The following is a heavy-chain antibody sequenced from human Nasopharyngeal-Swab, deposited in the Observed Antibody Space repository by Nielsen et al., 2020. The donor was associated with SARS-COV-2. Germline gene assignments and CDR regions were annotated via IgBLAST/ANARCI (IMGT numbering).Heavy chain of an antibody. J-gene: IGHJ6*03. D-gene: IGHD4-11*01. CDR2: IYYSGST. Sequence: SETLSLTCTVSGYSISSGYYWGWIRQPPGKGLEWIGSIYYSGSTYYNPSLKSRVTISVDTSKNQFSLKLSSVTAADTAVYYCARSTVAYYYYYMDVWGKGTTVTVSS. V-gene: IGHV4-38-2*02. CDR1: GYSISSGYY. CDR3: ARSTVAYYYYYMDV.